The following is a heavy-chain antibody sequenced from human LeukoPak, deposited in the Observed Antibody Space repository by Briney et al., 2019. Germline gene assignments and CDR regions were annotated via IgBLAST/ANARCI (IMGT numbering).Heavy chain of an antibody. J-gene: IGHJ4*02. D-gene: IGHD6-19*01. CDR3: ARSLKQWLVRDY. Sequence: PSETLSLTCAVYGGSFSGYYWSWIRQPPGKGLEWIGEINHSGSTNYKPSLKSRVTISVDTSKNQFSLKLSSVTAADTAVYYCARSLKQWLVRDYWGQGTLVTVSS. CDR2: INHSGST. V-gene: IGHV4-34*01. CDR1: GGSFSGYY.